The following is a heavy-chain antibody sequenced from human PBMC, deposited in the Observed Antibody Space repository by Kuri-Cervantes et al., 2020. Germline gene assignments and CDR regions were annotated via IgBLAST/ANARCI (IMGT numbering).Heavy chain of an antibody. CDR3: ASSGQLGF. V-gene: IGHV4-39*07. D-gene: IGHD6-13*01. Sequence: SETLSLTCTVSGGSISSSSYYWGWIRQPPGKGLEWIGEINHSGSTNYNPSLKSRVTISVDTSKNQFSLKLSSMTAADTAVYYCASSGQLGFWGQGTLVTVSS. J-gene: IGHJ4*02. CDR1: GGSISSSSYY. CDR2: INHSGST.